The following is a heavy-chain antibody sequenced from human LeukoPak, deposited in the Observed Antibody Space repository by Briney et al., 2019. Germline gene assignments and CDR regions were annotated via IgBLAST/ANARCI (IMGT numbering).Heavy chain of an antibody. CDR3: ARGGERVVVPAASFDY. CDR2: IYYSGST. CDR1: GGSISSSSYY. J-gene: IGHJ4*02. D-gene: IGHD2-2*01. V-gene: IGHV4-39*07. Sequence: SETLSLTCTVSGGSISSSSYYWGWIRQPPGKGLEWIGSIYYSGSTYYNPSLKSRVTISVDTSKNQFSLKLSSVTAADTAVYYCARGGERVVVPAASFDYWGQGTLVTVSS.